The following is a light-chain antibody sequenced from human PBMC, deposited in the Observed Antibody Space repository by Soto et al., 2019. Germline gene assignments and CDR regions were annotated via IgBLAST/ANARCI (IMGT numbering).Light chain of an antibody. Sequence: QSALTQPASVSESPGQSITISCTGTSSDVGGYNYVSWYQQHPGKAPKLMIYEVSNRPSGVSNRFSGSKSGNTASLTISGLQAEDEADYYCSSYTSSSTPFVFGTGTQVTVL. CDR3: SSYTSSSTPFV. J-gene: IGLJ1*01. CDR1: SSDVGGYNY. CDR2: EVS. V-gene: IGLV2-14*01.